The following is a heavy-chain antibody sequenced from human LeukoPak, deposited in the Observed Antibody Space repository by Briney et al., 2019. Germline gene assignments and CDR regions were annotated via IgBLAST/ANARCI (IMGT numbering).Heavy chain of an antibody. CDR3: AGIVPYDYGYIDH. CDR2: INHSGST. D-gene: IGHD4/OR15-4a*01. V-gene: IGHV4-34*01. Sequence: SETLSLTCAVYGGSFSGYYWSWIRQPPGKGLEWIGEINHSGSTNYNPSLETRVTISVDTSKNQFSLKLSSVTAADTAVYYCAGIVPYDYGYIDHWGQGTLVTVSS. J-gene: IGHJ4*02. CDR1: GGSFSGYY.